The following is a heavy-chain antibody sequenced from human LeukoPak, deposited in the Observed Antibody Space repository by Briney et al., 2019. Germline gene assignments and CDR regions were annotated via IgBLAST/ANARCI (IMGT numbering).Heavy chain of an antibody. CDR2: ISGSGGST. Sequence: GGSLRLSCAASGFTFSDYYMSWIRQAPGKGLEWVSAISGSGGSTYYADSVKGRFTISRDNSKNTLYLQMNSLRAEDTAVYYCAKGGGSGSYIPYYFDYWGQGTLVTVSS. CDR1: GFTFSDYY. J-gene: IGHJ4*02. D-gene: IGHD3-10*01. V-gene: IGHV3-23*01. CDR3: AKGGGSGSYIPYYFDY.